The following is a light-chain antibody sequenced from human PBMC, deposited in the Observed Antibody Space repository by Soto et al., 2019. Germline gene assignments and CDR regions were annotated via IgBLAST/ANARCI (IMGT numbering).Light chain of an antibody. CDR3: QQSYSTPVT. V-gene: IGKV1-39*01. Sequence: EIQMTHAPSYLSESVLDTVSLTFLASQMISSSLNWYQQKPGKAPKLLIYAASSLQSGVPSRFSGSGSGTEFTLTISSLQPEDFATYYCQQSYSTPVTFGQGTKVDIK. CDR1: QMISSS. CDR2: AAS. J-gene: IGKJ1*01.